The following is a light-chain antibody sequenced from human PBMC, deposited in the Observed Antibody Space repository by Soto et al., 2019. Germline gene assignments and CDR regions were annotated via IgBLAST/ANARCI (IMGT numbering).Light chain of an antibody. J-gene: IGKJ4*01. CDR3: QQLHSYPLT. Sequence: DIHMTQSPSTLSVSVLDIVTVTCRASQTISSWLAWYQQKPGKAPKLLIYTASTLQSGVPSRFSGSGSGTEFTLTITSLQPEDFAAYYCQQLHSYPLTFGGGTKVDIK. CDR2: TAS. CDR1: QTISSW. V-gene: IGKV1-5*01.